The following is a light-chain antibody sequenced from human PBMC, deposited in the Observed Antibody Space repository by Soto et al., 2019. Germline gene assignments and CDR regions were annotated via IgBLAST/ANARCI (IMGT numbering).Light chain of an antibody. CDR3: MQGTHWPHT. V-gene: IGKV2-30*01. J-gene: IGKJ1*01. CDR2: EVS. Sequence: VVITHTKLPLPLTLVQPASISCTSSRSLVYSDGNTSLNWFQQRPGQSPRRLIFEVSNRDSGVPDRFCGSASGTDFTLKISRVEAEDVGVYYCMQGTHWPHTSGQGSKVDIK. CDR1: RSLVYSDGNTS.